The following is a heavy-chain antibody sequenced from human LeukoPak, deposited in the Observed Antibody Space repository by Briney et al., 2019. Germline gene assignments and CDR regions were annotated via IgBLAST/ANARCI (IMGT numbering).Heavy chain of an antibody. CDR3: ARGDDRIVN. Sequence: ASVKVSCKASAYTFTSYDINCVRQAPGQGLEGMGWMNPNSGNTAYAQKFQGRVTITRNTSISTAYMELSSLRSEDTAVYYCARGDDRIVNWGQGTLVTVSS. D-gene: IGHD3-9*01. CDR2: MNPNSGNT. J-gene: IGHJ4*02. V-gene: IGHV1-8*03. CDR1: AYTFTSYD.